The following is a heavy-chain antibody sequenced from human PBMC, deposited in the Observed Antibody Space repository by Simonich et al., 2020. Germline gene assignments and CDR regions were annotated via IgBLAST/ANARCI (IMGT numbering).Heavy chain of an antibody. CDR3: ARAHSRYCSGGSCYFDY. J-gene: IGHJ4*02. CDR1: GGSISSYY. CDR2: IYYSGST. V-gene: IGHV4-59*08. D-gene: IGHD2-15*01. Sequence: QVQLQESGPGLVKPSETLSLTCTVSGGSISSYYWSWIRQPPGKGLEWIGYIYYSGSTNYNPSLKSRVTISVDTSKNQFSLKLSSVTAADTAVYYCARAHSRYCSGGSCYFDYWGQGTLVTVSS.